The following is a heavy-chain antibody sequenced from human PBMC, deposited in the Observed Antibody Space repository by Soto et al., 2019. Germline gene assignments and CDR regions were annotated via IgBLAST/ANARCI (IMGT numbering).Heavy chain of an antibody. D-gene: IGHD1-26*01. J-gene: IGHJ4*02. CDR1: GFTFSYYS. CDR2: ISYDGSKK. V-gene: IGHV3-30-3*01. Sequence: QVQLVESGGGVVQPGRSLRLSCATSGFTFSYYSMHWVRQAPGKGLEWVAVISYDGSKKYYADSVKGRFTISRDSSKNTLYLQVNSLRIEDTAVYYCARAGQKGELPPPWAYWGQGTLVTVSS. CDR3: ARAGQKGELPPPWAY.